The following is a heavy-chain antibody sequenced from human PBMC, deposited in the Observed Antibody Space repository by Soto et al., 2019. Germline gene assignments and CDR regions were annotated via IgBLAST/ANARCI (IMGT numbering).Heavy chain of an antibody. Sequence: EVQLLESGGGFIQPGGSLGLSCAASVFTFSNSVMAWVRQAPVKGLGWVSALSGTGTIAFYGDSVKGRFTVSRDNSKETLYLHRGGLRADDTALYNCARMAWVGDTPGGDFWGQGTLVTVSS. J-gene: IGHJ4*02. D-gene: IGHD3-10*01. CDR1: VFTFSNSV. CDR3: ARMAWVGDTPGGDF. V-gene: IGHV3-23*01. CDR2: LSGTGTIA.